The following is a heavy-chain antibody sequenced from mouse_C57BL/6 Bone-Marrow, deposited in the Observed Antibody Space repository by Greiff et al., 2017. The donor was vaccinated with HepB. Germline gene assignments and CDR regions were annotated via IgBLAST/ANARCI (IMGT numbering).Heavy chain of an antibody. V-gene: IGHV3-6*01. J-gene: IGHJ3*01. CDR3: ANWDAWFAY. Sequence: EVQVVESGPGLVKPSQSLSLTCSVTGYSITSGYYWNWIRQFPGNKLEWMGYISYDGSNNYNPSLKNRISITRDTSKNQFFLKLNSVTTEDTATYYCANWDAWFAYWGQGTLVTVSA. D-gene: IGHD4-1*01. CDR1: GYSITSGYY. CDR2: ISYDGSN.